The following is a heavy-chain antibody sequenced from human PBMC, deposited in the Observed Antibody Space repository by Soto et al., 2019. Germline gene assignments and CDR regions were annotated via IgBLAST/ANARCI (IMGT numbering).Heavy chain of an antibody. CDR1: GFTFSSYA. CDR3: AKDAAFGDGYNLSDY. D-gene: IGHD1-1*01. V-gene: IGHV3-23*01. Sequence: GGSLRLSCAASGFTFSSYAMSWVRQAPGKGLEWVSAISGSGGSTYYADSVKGRYTISRDNSKNTLYLQMNSLRAEDTAVYYCAKDAAFGDGYNLSDYWGQGTLVTVSS. J-gene: IGHJ4*02. CDR2: ISGSGGST.